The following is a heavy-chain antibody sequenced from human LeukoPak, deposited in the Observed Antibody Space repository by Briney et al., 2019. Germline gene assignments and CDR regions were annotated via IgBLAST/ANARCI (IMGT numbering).Heavy chain of an antibody. CDR3: AKHRGSDQAGRASDY. V-gene: IGHV3-53*01. D-gene: IGHD3-10*01. CDR1: GFTVSSNY. Sequence: GGSLRLSCAASGFTVSSNYMSWVRQAPGKGLEWVSVIYSDGRIHSADSVKGRFTISRDNSKNTLYLQMNSLRAEDTAIYFCAKHRGSDQAGRASDYWGQGTLVTVSS. CDR2: IYSDGRI. J-gene: IGHJ4*02.